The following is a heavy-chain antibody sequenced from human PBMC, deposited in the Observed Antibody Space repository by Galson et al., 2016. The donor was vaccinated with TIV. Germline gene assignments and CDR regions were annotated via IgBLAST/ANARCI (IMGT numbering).Heavy chain of an antibody. D-gene: IGHD3-16*02. V-gene: IGHV1-69*10. J-gene: IGHJ6*02. CDR2: INPLLDVT. Sequence: VKVSCKASGGTFNNYGISWVRQAPGQGLEWMGGINPLLDVTTYTQKFQGRVTITADDSTNTAYMDLSGLTSDDTAVYYCVVGRLGDPLGELSSGLHHGMDVWGQGTTVP. CDR3: VVGRLGDPLGELSSGLHHGMDV. CDR1: GGTFNNYG.